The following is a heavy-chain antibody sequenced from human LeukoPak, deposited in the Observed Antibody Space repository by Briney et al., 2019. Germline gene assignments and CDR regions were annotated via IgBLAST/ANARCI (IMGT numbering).Heavy chain of an antibody. CDR3: AKDSLQWELHLFDI. CDR2: ISSSDTII. V-gene: IGHV3-48*01. CDR1: GFTFSSYD. Sequence: GGSLRLSCAASGFTFSSYDIHWVRQAPGKGLEWVSCISSSDTIIYYADSVKGRFTISRDNSKNTLYLQMNSLRAEDTAVYYCAKDSLQWELHLFDIWGQGTMVTVSS. J-gene: IGHJ3*02. D-gene: IGHD1-26*01.